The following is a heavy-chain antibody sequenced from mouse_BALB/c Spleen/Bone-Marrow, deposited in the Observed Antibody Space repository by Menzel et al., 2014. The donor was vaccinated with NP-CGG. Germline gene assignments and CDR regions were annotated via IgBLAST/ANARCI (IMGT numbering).Heavy chain of an antibody. CDR1: GFNINDYY. J-gene: IGHJ4*01. CDR3: ARGDGYAMDY. Sequence: EVQLQQSGAEIVRPGALVKLSCKASGFNINDYYMQWVKQRPEQGLEWIGWIDPENGNTIYDPKFQGKASITADTSSNTAYLQLSSLTSEDTAVYYCARGDGYAMDYWGQGTSVTVSS. V-gene: IGHV14-1*02. CDR2: IDPENGNT.